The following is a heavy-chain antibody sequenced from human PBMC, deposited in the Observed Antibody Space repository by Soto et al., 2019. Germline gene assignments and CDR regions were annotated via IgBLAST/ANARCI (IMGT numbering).Heavy chain of an antibody. J-gene: IGHJ3*02. V-gene: IGHV5-51*01. CDR1: GYTFTSYW. D-gene: IGHD3-10*01. Sequence: GESLKISCKGSGYTFTSYWIGWVRQMPGKGLEWMGIIYAGDSETRYSPSFQGQVTISADKSISTVYLQWSSLKASDTAMYYCARRQVWFGELLHAFAIWGQGTMVTVSS. CDR2: IYAGDSET. CDR3: ARRQVWFGELLHAFAI.